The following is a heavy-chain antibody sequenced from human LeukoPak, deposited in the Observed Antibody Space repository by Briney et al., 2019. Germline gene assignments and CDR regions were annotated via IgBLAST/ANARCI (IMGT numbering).Heavy chain of an antibody. D-gene: IGHD4-17*01. Sequence: GASVTVSCQASGCTFSSYAISWVRQAPGQGLEWMGGIIPIFGTANYAQKFQGRVTITADKSTSTAYMELCRLRSEDTAVYYCTSTVTRYFDYWGQGTLVTVSS. CDR3: TSTVTRYFDY. V-gene: IGHV1-69*06. J-gene: IGHJ4*02. CDR1: GCTFSSYA. CDR2: IIPIFGTA.